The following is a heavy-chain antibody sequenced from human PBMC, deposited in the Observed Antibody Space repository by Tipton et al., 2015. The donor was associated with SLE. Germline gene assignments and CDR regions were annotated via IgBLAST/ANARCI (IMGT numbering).Heavy chain of an antibody. CDR2: INHSGST. CDR1: GGSFSGYY. V-gene: IGHV4-34*01. Sequence: TLSLTCAVYGGSFSGYYWCWIRQPPGKGLEWIGEINHSGSTNYNPSLTSRVTISVDTSKNQFSLKLSSGTAADPAVYYCARRDMDVWGKGTPVTVSS. CDR3: ARRDMDV. J-gene: IGHJ6*03.